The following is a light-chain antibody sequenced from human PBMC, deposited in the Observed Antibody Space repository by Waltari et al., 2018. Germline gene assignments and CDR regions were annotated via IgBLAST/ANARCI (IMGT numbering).Light chain of an antibody. Sequence: QSALTQPRSVSGSPGQSVTISCTGTSNDVGAYNYVSWPQQHPGKAPKLMIYDVSRRPAGVPDRFSGSRSGNTASLTISDLQAEDEADYYCCSYAGSYTLVFGGGTKLTVL. CDR1: SNDVGAYNY. V-gene: IGLV2-11*01. CDR2: DVS. J-gene: IGLJ2*01. CDR3: CSYAGSYTLV.